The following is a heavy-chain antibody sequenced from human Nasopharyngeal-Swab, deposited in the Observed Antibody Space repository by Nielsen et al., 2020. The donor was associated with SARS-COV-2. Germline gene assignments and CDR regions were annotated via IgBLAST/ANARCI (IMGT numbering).Heavy chain of an antibody. CDR2: IRSKAYGGTT. CDR1: GFTFGDYA. CDR3: TRVRGRLSFFDY. V-gene: IGHV3-49*04. D-gene: IGHD3-16*01. Sequence: GESLKISCPASGFTFGDYAMSWVRQAPGKGLEWVGFIRSKAYGGTTEYAASVKGRFTISRDDSKSIAYLQMNSLKTEDTAVYYCTRVRGRLSFFDYWGQGTLVTVSS. J-gene: IGHJ4*02.